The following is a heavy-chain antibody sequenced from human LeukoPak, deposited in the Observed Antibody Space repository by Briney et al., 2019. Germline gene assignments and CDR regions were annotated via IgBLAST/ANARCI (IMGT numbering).Heavy chain of an antibody. CDR2: INHSGST. V-gene: IGHV4-34*01. CDR3: AREHGSGSYYTYDY. D-gene: IGHD3-10*01. CDR1: GGSFSGYY. Sequence: PSETLSLTCAVYGGSFSGYYWSWIRQPPGKGLEWIGEINHSGSTNYNPSLKSRVTISVDTSKNQFSLELSSVTAADTAVYYCAREHGSGSYYTYDYWGQGTLVTVSS. J-gene: IGHJ4*02.